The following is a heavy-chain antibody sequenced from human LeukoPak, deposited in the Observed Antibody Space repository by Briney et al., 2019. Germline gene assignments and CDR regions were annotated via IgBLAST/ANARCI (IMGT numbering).Heavy chain of an antibody. D-gene: IGHD2-15*01. CDR2: IYYSGST. Sequence: PSETLSLTCTVSGGSISSSSYYWGWIRQPPGKGVEWNGSIYYSGSTYYNPSLKGRVTISVDTSKNQFSLKLSSVTAADTAVYYCARQKAAHMDVWGKGTTVTVSS. V-gene: IGHV4-39*01. J-gene: IGHJ6*03. CDR3: ARQKAAHMDV. CDR1: GGSISSSSYY.